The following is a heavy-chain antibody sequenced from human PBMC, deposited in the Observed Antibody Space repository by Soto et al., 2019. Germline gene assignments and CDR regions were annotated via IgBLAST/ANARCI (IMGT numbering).Heavy chain of an antibody. V-gene: IGHV1-18*01. CDR3: PIGPTLRYFAPDAFDI. D-gene: IGHD3-9*01. Sequence: GASVKVSCKASGYTFTSYGISWVRQAPGQGLEWMGWISAYNGNTNYAQKLQGRVTMTTDTSTSTAYMELRSLRSDDTAVYYCPIGPTLRYFAPDAFDIWGQGTMVTVS. CDR1: GYTFTSYG. J-gene: IGHJ3*02. CDR2: ISAYNGNT.